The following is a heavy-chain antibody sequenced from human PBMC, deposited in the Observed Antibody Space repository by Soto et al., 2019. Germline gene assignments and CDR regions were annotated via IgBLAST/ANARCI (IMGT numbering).Heavy chain of an antibody. V-gene: IGHV6-1*01. CDR1: GDSVSSNSAA. D-gene: IGHD4-4*01. J-gene: IGHJ4*02. CDR2: TYYRSKWYN. CDR3: ARDPPDFHSAFDY. Sequence: SQTLSLTCAISGDSVSSNSAAWNWIRQSPSRGLEWLGRTYYRSKWYNDYAESVKSRIIINPDTSKNQFSLHLNSVTPEDTAVYYCARDPPDFHSAFDYWGQGTLVTVSS.